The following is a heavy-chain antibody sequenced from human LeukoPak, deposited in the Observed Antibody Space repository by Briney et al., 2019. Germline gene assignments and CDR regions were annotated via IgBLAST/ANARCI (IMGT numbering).Heavy chain of an antibody. D-gene: IGHD3-22*01. CDR3: ARAYYYDSSGYYHAVDY. V-gene: IGHV3-48*03. CDR2: ISSSGSTI. CDR1: GFTFSSYE. Sequence: GGSLRLSCAASGFTFSSYEMNWVRQAPGKGLEWVSYISSSGSTIYYADSVKGRFTISRDNAKNSLYLQMNSLRAEDTAVYYCARAYYYDSSGYYHAVDYWGQGTLVTVSS. J-gene: IGHJ4*02.